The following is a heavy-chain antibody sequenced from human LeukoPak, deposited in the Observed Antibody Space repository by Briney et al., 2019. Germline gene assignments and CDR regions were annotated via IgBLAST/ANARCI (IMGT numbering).Heavy chain of an antibody. J-gene: IGHJ4*02. D-gene: IGHD1-26*01. CDR3: ARRALGDLYYFDC. Sequence: PGGSLRLSCAASGFTFSSYSMNWVRQAPGKGLEWVSAISDSGGSTYHADSVKGRFAISRDNSKNTLYLQMNSLRAEDTAVYYCARRALGDLYYFDCWGQGTLVTVSS. CDR2: ISDSGGST. CDR1: GFTFSSYS. V-gene: IGHV3-23*01.